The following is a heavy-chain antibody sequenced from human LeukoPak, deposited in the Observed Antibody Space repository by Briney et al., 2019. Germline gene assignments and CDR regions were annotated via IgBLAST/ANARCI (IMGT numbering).Heavy chain of an antibody. CDR2: ITSTGTTT. CDR3: GTEYVRTHYFDW. J-gene: IGHJ4*02. Sequence: ASVKVSCKASGYSLNTYHMHWVRQAPGQGLEWMGIITSTGTTTICAQKFQGRVTMTRDTSTSTVYMDLSSLRSDDTAVYYCGTEYVRTHYFDWWGQGTLVTVSS. V-gene: IGHV1-46*02. D-gene: IGHD3-16*01. CDR1: GYSLNTYH.